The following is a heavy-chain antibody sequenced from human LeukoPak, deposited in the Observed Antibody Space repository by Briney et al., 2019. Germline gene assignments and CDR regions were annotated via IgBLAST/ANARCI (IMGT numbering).Heavy chain of an antibody. D-gene: IGHD4-17*01. V-gene: IGHV3-30-3*01. CDR2: ISYDGSNK. Sequence: GGTLRLSCAASGFTFSSYAMHWVRQAPGKGLEWVAVISYDGSNKYYADSVKGRSTISRDNSKNTLYLQMNSLRAEDTAVYYCARVLRLVTTNAFDIWGQGTMVTVSS. J-gene: IGHJ3*02. CDR1: GFTFSSYA. CDR3: ARVLRLVTTNAFDI.